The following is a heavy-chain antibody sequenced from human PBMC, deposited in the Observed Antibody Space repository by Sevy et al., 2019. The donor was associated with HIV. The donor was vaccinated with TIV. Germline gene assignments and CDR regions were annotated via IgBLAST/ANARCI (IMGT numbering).Heavy chain of an antibody. CDR3: AREHIAVAGIGYYFDY. CDR2: IWDDGTNK. CDR1: GFTFSGYG. J-gene: IGHJ4*02. D-gene: IGHD6-19*01. V-gene: IGHV3-33*01. Sequence: GGSLRLSCAASGFTFSGYGMHWVRQATGKGLEWVAVIWDDGTNKYYTDSVKGRFTISRDNSKNTLYLQMNSLRAEDTAVYYCAREHIAVAGIGYYFDYWGQGTLVTVSS.